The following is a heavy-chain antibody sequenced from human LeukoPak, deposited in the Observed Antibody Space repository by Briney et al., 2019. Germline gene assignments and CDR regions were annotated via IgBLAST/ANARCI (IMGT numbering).Heavy chain of an antibody. J-gene: IGHJ4*02. Sequence: GGSLRLSCAASGFTFSSYEMNWVRQAPGKGLEWVSAISADGASAYYADSVQGRFTISRDNSKSTLFLEMNSLRAEDTAVYYCAKKLFQGWGFYFDYWGQGTLVTVSS. V-gene: IGHV3-23*01. CDR2: ISADGASA. D-gene: IGHD2-21*01. CDR1: GFTFSSYE. CDR3: AKKLFQGWGFYFDY.